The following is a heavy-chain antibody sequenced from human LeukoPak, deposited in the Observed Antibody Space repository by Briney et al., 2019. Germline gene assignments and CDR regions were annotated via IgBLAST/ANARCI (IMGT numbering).Heavy chain of an antibody. CDR3: ARDQSGDSGYDPQDY. Sequence: ASVKVSCKASGYTFTSYGISWVRQAPGQGLEWMGWISAYNGNTNYAQKLQGRVTVTTDTSTSTAYMELRSLRSDDTAVYFCARDQSGDSGYDPQDYWGQGTLVTVSS. CDR1: GYTFTSYG. V-gene: IGHV1-18*04. CDR2: ISAYNGNT. D-gene: IGHD5-12*01. J-gene: IGHJ4*02.